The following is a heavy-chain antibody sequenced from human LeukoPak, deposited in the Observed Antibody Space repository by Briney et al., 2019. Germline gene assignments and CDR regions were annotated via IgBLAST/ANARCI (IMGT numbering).Heavy chain of an antibody. Sequence: GGSLRLSCAASGFTFSSYEMNWVRQAPGKGLEWVSYISSSGSTIYYADSVKGRFTISRGNAKNSLYLQMNSLRAEDTAVYYCARLTAVAAGDAFDIWGQGTMVTVSS. CDR3: ARLTAVAAGDAFDI. J-gene: IGHJ3*02. D-gene: IGHD6-19*01. CDR1: GFTFSSYE. CDR2: ISSSGSTI. V-gene: IGHV3-48*03.